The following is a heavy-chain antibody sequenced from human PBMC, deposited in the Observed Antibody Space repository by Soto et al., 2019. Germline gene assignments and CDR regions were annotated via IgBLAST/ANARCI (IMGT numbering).Heavy chain of an antibody. CDR1: GYSFTSYW. CDR2: IDPSDSYT. CDR3: ARIVAGYDGSGYYYPGWFDP. V-gene: IGHV5-10-1*01. J-gene: IGHJ5*02. D-gene: IGHD3-22*01. Sequence: PGESLKISFKGSGYSFTSYWINWLRQMPGKGLEWMVRIDPSDSYTNYSPSFQGHVTISADESITTAYLQWSRLKASETAMSYCARIVAGYDGSGYYYPGWFDPGGQGTLVTVSS.